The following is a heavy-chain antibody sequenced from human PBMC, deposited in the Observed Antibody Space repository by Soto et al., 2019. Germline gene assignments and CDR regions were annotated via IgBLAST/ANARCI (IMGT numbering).Heavy chain of an antibody. V-gene: IGHV3-33*01. CDR2: IWYDGSNK. D-gene: IGHD2-21*02. Sequence: SLRLSCAASGFTFSSYGMHWVRQAPGKGLEWVAVIWYDGSNKYYADSVKGRFTISRDNSKNTLYLQMNSLRAEDTAVYYCARTRYCPYYYYYYGMDVWGQGTTVTVSS. J-gene: IGHJ6*02. CDR1: GFTFSSYG. CDR3: ARTRYCPYYYYYYGMDV.